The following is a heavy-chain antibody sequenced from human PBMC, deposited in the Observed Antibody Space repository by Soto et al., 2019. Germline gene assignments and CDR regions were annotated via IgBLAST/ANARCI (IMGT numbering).Heavy chain of an antibody. CDR1: GFSLSTSAVG. Sequence: SGPTLVNPTQTLTLTCTFSGFSLSTSAVGVGRIRQPPGKALEWLAFIYWNDDKRYRPPLKSRLTITKDTSKNQVVLTMTNMDPADTATYYCAHRNLQQVWDYWGQGTLGTVSS. V-gene: IGHV2-5*01. CDR2: IYWNDDK. D-gene: IGHD1-1*01. CDR3: AHRNLQQVWDY. J-gene: IGHJ4*02.